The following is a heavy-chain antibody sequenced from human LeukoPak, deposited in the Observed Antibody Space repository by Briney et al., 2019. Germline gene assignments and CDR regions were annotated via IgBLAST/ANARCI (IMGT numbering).Heavy chain of an antibody. J-gene: IGHJ4*02. V-gene: IGHV3-11*01. CDR3: SGGRDAAVAGPGGYFDY. CDR2: ISPWGDAV. D-gene: IGHD6-19*01. Sequence: KPGGSLRLSCAASGFIFSDYHMSWIRQAPGKGLECVSYISPWGDAVYFSDSRKARFTISRDNDKNSLFLQMSRLTAEDTAVYYCSGGRDAAVAGPGGYFDYWGQGSLVTVSS. CDR1: GFIFSDYH.